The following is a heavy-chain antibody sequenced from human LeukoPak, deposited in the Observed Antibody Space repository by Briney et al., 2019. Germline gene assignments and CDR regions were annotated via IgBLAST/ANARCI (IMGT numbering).Heavy chain of an antibody. CDR1: GFSFSDYW. J-gene: IGHJ4*02. CDR3: ARDSGAVWNNFDY. V-gene: IGHV3-74*03. Sequence: PGGSLRLSCVASGFSFSDYWMNWVRQAPGKGLVWVSRINTDATAATYADSVRGRFTISRDNAKNTLDLHMNSLRVDDTAVYYCARDSGAVWNNFDYWGPGTLVTVSS. D-gene: IGHD1/OR15-1a*01. CDR2: INTDATAA.